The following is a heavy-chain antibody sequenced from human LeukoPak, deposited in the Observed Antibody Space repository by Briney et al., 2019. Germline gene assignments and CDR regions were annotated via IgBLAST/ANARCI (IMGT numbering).Heavy chain of an antibody. J-gene: IGHJ5*02. V-gene: IGHV4-59*01. Sequence: SETLSLTCTVSGGFISSYYWSWIRQPPGKGLEWIAYISDIGSTNYNPSLKSRVTISVDTSKNQFSLKLSSVTAADTAVYYCARGGGPYYYDSSGYSFSPWGQGTLVTVSS. CDR2: ISDIGST. CDR3: ARGGGPYYYDSSGYSFSP. D-gene: IGHD3-22*01. CDR1: GGFISSYY.